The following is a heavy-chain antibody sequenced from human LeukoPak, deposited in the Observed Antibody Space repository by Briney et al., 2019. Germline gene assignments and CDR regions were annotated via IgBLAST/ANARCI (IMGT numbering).Heavy chain of an antibody. CDR1: GYSVSSVYF. V-gene: IGHV4-38-2*01. D-gene: IGHD3-22*01. CDR3: ARVRDYYDSTYYYYYMDV. Sequence: SETLSLTCAVSGYSVSSVYFWGWIRPPPGKGLEWIGSIYHGGSTYFNPSLKSRVTISLDTSKNQFSLKLSSVTAADTAVYYCARVRDYYDSTYYYYYMDVWGKGTTVTVSS. CDR2: IYHGGST. J-gene: IGHJ6*03.